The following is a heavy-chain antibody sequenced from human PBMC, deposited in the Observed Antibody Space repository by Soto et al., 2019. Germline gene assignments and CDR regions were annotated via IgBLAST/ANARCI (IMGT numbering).Heavy chain of an antibody. D-gene: IGHD1-1*01. Sequence: GGTLRLTCVASGHTVSGKKYMAWVRQAPGKGPEWVSGVYYLDGTYYEDSVKGRFTISRDTSKNLLFLQVNSLRAEDTALYFCAKDGTTGSQHYYGMDVWGQGTTVTVSS. CDR1: GHTVSGKKY. CDR3: AKDGTTGSQHYYGMDV. V-gene: IGHV3-53*01. J-gene: IGHJ6*02. CDR2: VYYLDGT.